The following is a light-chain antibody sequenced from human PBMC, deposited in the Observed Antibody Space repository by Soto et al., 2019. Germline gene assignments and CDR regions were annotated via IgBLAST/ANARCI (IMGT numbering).Light chain of an antibody. Sequence: EIVLTQSPGTLSLSPGERATLSCRASQSVSSYYLAWYQQKPGQAPRLLIYAASSRATGIPDRFSGGGSGTDFTLTISRLEPEDFAVYYCQQCGSSPLTFGPGTKVDIK. CDR2: AAS. CDR1: QSVSSYY. J-gene: IGKJ3*01. CDR3: QQCGSSPLT. V-gene: IGKV3-20*01.